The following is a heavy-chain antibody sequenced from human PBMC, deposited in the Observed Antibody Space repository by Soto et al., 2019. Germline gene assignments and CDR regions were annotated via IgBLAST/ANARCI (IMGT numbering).Heavy chain of an antibody. D-gene: IGHD3-22*01. V-gene: IGHV3-11*05. CDR2: ISSTGSYT. CDR3: AVDSSGSRAYFQH. Sequence: QVQLVVSGGGLVKPGESLRLSCAASGFTFTDYYMSWIRQAPGKGLEWVSYISSTGSYTNYADSVKGRFTISRDNANNSLYLQMNSLRAEDSAVYYCAVDSSGSRAYFQHWGQGTLVTVSS. J-gene: IGHJ1*01. CDR1: GFTFTDYY.